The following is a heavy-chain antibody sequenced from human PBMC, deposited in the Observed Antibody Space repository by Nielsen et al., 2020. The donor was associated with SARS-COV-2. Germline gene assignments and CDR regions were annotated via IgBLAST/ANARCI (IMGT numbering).Heavy chain of an antibody. CDR2: ISGSGGST. CDR1: GFTFSSYA. J-gene: IGHJ3*02. D-gene: IGHD2-2*01. CDR3: AKERIGCCSSTSCSGAFDI. V-gene: IGHV3-23*01. Sequence: GESLKISCAASGFTFSSYAMSWVRQAPGKGLEWVSAISGSGGSTYYADSVKGRFTISRDNSKNTLYLQMNRLGAEDTAVYYCAKERIGCCSSTSCSGAFDIWGQGTMVTVSS.